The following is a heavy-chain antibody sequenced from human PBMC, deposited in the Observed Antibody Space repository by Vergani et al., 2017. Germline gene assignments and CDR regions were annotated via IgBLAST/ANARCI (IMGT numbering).Heavy chain of an antibody. J-gene: IGHJ3*02. CDR1: GYSFTSYW. Sequence: EVQLVQSGAEVKKPGESLRISCKGSGYSFTSYWISWVRQMPGKGLEWMGRIDPSDSYTNYSPSFQGHVTISADKSISTAYLQWSSLKASDTARYYCARRHSSGWYPTYAFDIWGQGTMVTVSS. D-gene: IGHD6-19*01. CDR3: ARRHSSGWYPTYAFDI. CDR2: IDPSDSYT. V-gene: IGHV5-10-1*03.